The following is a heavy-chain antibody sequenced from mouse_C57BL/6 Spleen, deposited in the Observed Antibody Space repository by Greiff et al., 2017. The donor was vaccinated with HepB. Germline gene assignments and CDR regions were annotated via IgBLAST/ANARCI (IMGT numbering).Heavy chain of an antibody. Sequence: EVQLQQSGPVLVKPGASVKMSCKASGYTFTDYYMNWVKQSHGKSLEWIGVINPYNGGTSYNQKFKGKATLTVDKSSSTAYMELNSLTSEDSAVYYCARRRDYAMDYWGQGTSVTVSS. CDR2: INPYNGGT. CDR1: GYTFTDYY. J-gene: IGHJ4*01. CDR3: ARRRDYAMDY. V-gene: IGHV1-19*01.